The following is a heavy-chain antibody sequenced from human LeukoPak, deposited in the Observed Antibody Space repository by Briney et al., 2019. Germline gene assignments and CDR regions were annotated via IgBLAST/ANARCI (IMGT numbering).Heavy chain of an antibody. CDR1: GGTFSSYA. D-gene: IGHD3-10*01. CDR3: AGSPVWVRGVKGYYFDY. Sequence: ASVKVSCKASGGTFSSYAISWVRQAPGQGLEWMGGIIPIFGTANYAQKFQGRVTITADESTSTAYMELSSLRSEDTAVYYCAGSPVWVRGVKGYYFDYWGQGTLVTVSS. CDR2: IIPIFGTA. J-gene: IGHJ4*02. V-gene: IGHV1-69*13.